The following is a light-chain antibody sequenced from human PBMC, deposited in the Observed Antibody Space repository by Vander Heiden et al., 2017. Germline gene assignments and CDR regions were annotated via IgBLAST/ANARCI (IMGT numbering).Light chain of an antibody. J-gene: IGLJ2*01. Sequence: SFVLTQPPSVSVAAGQTARITCGGNDIGGKSTHWYRHKPGLPPVLVVYDDTVRPSWIPERFSGSNSGNTATLTISSVEAGDEADSSCQIWDSSSERVIFGGGTKLTVL. V-gene: IGLV3-21*02. CDR2: DDT. CDR3: QIWDSSSERVI. CDR1: DIGGKS.